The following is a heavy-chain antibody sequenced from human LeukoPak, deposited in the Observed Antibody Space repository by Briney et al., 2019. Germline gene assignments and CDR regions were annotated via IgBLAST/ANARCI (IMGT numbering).Heavy chain of an antibody. CDR1: GFTFSSYA. CDR2: ISYDGSNK. J-gene: IGHJ4*02. V-gene: IGHV3-30-3*01. Sequence: PGRSLRLSCAASGFTFSSYAMHWVRQAPGKGLEWVAVISYDGSNKYYADSVKGRFTISRDNSKNTLYLQMNSLRAEDTAVYYCARATAMEGYFDYWGQGTLVTVSS. CDR3: ARATAMEGYFDY. D-gene: IGHD5-18*01.